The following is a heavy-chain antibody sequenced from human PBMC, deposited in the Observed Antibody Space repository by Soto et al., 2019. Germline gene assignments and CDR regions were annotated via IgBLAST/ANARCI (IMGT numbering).Heavy chain of an antibody. Sequence: LGVPCQGSGFTFQEYPQTWGRQAPVEGLDWLSFIRYKAYGGTTESPASLNGRFTISNDDSKSIYYLQMNLLKTEDTVVYYCTAGTLYPSLRFDVWGQGTPVPVSS. J-gene: IGHJ6*02. D-gene: IGHD2-8*01. CDR2: IRYKAYGGTT. CDR1: GFTFQEYP. V-gene: IGHV3-49*02. CDR3: TAGTLYPSLRFDV.